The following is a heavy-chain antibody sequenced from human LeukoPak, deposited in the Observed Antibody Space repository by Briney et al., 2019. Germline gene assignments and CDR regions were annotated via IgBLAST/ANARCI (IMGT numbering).Heavy chain of an antibody. CDR1: GFTFSSYG. D-gene: IGHD3/OR15-3a*01. CDR2: IRSAVDTT. Sequence: QTGGSLRLSCAASGFTFSSYGMHWVRQAPGKGLEWISGIRSAVDTTHYADSVKGRFIISRDNSKNTLSLQLNSLRPEDTALYYCAKHFCTGLDCSLFDSWGQGTLVTVSS. J-gene: IGHJ4*02. CDR3: AKHFCTGLDCSLFDS. V-gene: IGHV3-23*01.